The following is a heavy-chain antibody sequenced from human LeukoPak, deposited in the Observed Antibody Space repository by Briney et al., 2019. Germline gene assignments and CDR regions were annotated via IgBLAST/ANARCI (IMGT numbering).Heavy chain of an antibody. Sequence: SETLSLTCTVSGGSISSGGYYWSWIRQHPGKGLEWIGSIYHSGSTYYNPSLKSRVTISVDTSKNQFSLKLSSVTAADTAVYYCARGDYDTSGYYYYYYGMDVWGQGTTVTVSS. CDR1: GGSISSGGYY. CDR2: IYHSGST. J-gene: IGHJ6*02. CDR3: ARGDYDTSGYYYYYYGMDV. D-gene: IGHD3-22*01. V-gene: IGHV4-39*01.